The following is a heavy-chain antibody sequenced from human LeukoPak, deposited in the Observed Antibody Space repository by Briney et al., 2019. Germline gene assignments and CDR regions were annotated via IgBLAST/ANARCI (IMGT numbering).Heavy chain of an antibody. CDR1: GFTFSSSA. D-gene: IGHD1-7*01. V-gene: IGHV3-23*01. J-gene: IGHJ4*02. Sequence: GGSLRLSCVASGFTFSSSAMSWVRQAPGKGLEWVSAISGSGGTTYYADSVKGRFAISRDNSKNTLYLRMNSLRAEDTALYYCAKSPMYNWNSDYFDYWGQGTLVTVSS. CDR3: AKSPMYNWNSDYFDY. CDR2: ISGSGGTT.